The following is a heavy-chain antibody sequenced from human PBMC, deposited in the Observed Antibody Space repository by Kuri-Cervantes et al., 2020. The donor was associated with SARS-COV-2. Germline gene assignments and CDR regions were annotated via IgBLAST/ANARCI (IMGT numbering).Heavy chain of an antibody. CDR3: AKDLTFVVAAPAVIRATKALPIT. CDR1: GFTLSSYA. J-gene: IGHJ5*02. CDR2: ISGSGGST. Sequence: GGSLRLSCAASGFTLSSYAMSWVRQAPGKGLEWVSAISGSGGSTYYADSVKGRFTISRDNSKNTLYLQMNSLRAEDTAVYYCAKDLTFVVAAPAVIRATKALPITWGQGTLVTVSS. V-gene: IGHV3-23*01. D-gene: IGHD2-2*02.